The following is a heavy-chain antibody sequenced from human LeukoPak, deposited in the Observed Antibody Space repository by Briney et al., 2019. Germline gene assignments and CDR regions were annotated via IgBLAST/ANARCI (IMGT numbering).Heavy chain of an antibody. CDR1: GFTFSSYS. CDR3: AKPRAILMVYAPLDY. Sequence: GGSLRLSCAASGFTFSSYSMNWVRQAPGKGLEWVSSISSSSSYIYYADSVKGRFTISRDNSKNTLYLQMNSLRAEDTAVYYCAKPRAILMVYAPLDYWGQGTLVTVSS. D-gene: IGHD2-8*01. CDR2: ISSSSSYI. J-gene: IGHJ4*02. V-gene: IGHV3-21*01.